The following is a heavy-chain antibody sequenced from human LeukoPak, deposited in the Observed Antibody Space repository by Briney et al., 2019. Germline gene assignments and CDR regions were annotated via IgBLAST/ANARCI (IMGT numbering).Heavy chain of an antibody. J-gene: IGHJ4*02. D-gene: IGHD3-10*01. V-gene: IGHV4-30-4*01. CDR2: IYYSGST. CDR1: GGSISSGDYY. CDR3: ARGAMVRRVTTYYFDY. Sequence: SETLSLTCTVSGGSISSGDYYWSWIRQPPGKGLEWIGYIYYSGSTYYNPSLKSRVTISVDTSKNQFSLKLSSVTAADTAVYYCARGAMVRRVTTYYFDYWGQGTLVTVSS.